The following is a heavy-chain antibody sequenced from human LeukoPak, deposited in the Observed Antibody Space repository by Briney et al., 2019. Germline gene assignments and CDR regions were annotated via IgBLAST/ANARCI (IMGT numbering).Heavy chain of an antibody. CDR2: MSFDGSNK. D-gene: IGHD1-26*01. V-gene: IGHV3-30*04. J-gene: IGHJ2*01. CDR1: GFNLSSYV. Sequence: PGRSLRLSCAASGFNLSSYVMHWVRQAPGKGLEWVAIMSFDGSNKHYADSVRGRFTVSRDNSKSTLYLQMNSLRAEDSAVFYCARDRSGSYYRYFDLWGRGTLLTVSS. CDR3: ARDRSGSYYRYFDL.